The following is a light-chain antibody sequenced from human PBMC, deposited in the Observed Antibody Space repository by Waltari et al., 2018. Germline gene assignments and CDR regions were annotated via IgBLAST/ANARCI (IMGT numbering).Light chain of an antibody. J-gene: IGKJ1*01. CDR1: QSVGSNY. V-gene: IGKV3-20*01. CDR2: GAS. Sequence: EIVLTQSPGTLSLSPGERATLSCRASQSVGSNYLAWYQQNPGQAPRLLIYGASSRATGIPDRFSGSGSGTDFTLIISRLEPEDFAVYYCQQSNNSPWTFGQGTKVEFK. CDR3: QQSNNSPWT.